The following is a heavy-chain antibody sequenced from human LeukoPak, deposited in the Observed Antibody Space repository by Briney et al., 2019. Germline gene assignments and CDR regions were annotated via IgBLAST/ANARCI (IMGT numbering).Heavy chain of an antibody. CDR2: IKEDGSDK. V-gene: IGHV3-7*05. J-gene: IGHJ5*01. Sequence: PGGSLRLSCAASGFTFNTYWMSWVRQAPGKGLEWVANIKEDGSDKYYVDSMKGRFTISRDNAKNPLYLQMNSLRAEDTAVYYCARRGLPDSWGQGTLVTVSS. CDR1: GFTFNTYW. CDR3: ARRGLPDS. D-gene: IGHD2-15*01.